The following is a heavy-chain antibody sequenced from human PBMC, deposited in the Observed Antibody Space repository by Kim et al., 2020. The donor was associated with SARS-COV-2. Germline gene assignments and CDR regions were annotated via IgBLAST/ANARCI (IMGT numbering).Heavy chain of an antibody. Sequence: GGSLRLSCAASGFTFSSYWMHWVRQAPGKGLVWVSRINSDGSSTSYADSVKGRFTISRDNAKNTLYLQMNSLRAEDTAVYYCARVQVGYCTNGVCYTGFIRHYGMDVWGQGTTVTVSS. CDR2: INSDGSST. CDR3: ARVQVGYCTNGVCYTGFIRHYGMDV. J-gene: IGHJ6*02. V-gene: IGHV3-74*01. D-gene: IGHD2-8*01. CDR1: GFTFSSYW.